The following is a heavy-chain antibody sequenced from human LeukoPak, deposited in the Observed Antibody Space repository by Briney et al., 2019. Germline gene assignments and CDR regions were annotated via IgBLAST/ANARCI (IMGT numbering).Heavy chain of an antibody. D-gene: IGHD3-22*01. Sequence: PGGSLRLSCAASGFTFSSYGMHWVRQAPGKGLEWVAVIWYDGSKKYYADSVKGRFTISRDNSKNTLYLQMNSLRAEDTAVYYRARSRYYYDSSDYSGYWGQGTLVTVSS. V-gene: IGHV3-33*01. CDR3: ARSRYYYDSSDYSGY. J-gene: IGHJ4*02. CDR2: IWYDGSKK. CDR1: GFTFSSYG.